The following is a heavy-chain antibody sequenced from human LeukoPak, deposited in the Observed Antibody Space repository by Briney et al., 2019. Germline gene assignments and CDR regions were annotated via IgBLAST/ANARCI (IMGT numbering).Heavy chain of an antibody. D-gene: IGHD3-10*01. Sequence: GGSLRLSCAAPGFTFDDYAMHWVRQAPGKGLEWVSGISWNSGSIGYADSVKGRSTISRDNAKNSLYLQMNSLRAEDTALYYCAKDAIAYGSGSYYYFDYWGQGTLVTVSS. V-gene: IGHV3-9*01. CDR1: GFTFDDYA. CDR3: AKDAIAYGSGSYYYFDY. CDR2: ISWNSGSI. J-gene: IGHJ4*02.